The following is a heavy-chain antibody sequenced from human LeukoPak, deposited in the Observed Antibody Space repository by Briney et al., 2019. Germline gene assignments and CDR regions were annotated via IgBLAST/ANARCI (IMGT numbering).Heavy chain of an antibody. J-gene: IGHJ4*02. V-gene: IGHV4-59*08. CDR3: ARLEYYFDY. CDR1: GGSISSYY. Sequence: PSETLSLTCTVSGGSISSYYWSWIRQPPGKGLEWIGYIYYSGSINYNPSLKSRVTISVDTSKNQFSLKLSSVTAADTAVYYCARLEYYFDYWGQGTLVTVSS. CDR2: IYYSGSI.